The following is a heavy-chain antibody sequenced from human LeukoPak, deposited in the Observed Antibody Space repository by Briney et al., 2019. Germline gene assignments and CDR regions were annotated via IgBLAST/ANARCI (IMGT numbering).Heavy chain of an antibody. CDR3: ARGGYYYGSGSYYTSTTDFDY. CDR1: GGSISSGSYY. V-gene: IGHV4-61*10. D-gene: IGHD3-10*01. Sequence: SETLSLTCTVSGGSISSGSYYWSWIRQPAGKGLEWIGYIYYSGSTNYNPSLKSRVTISVDTSKNQFSLKLSSVTAADTAVYYCARGGYYYGSGSYYTSTTDFDYWGQGTLVTVSS. CDR2: IYYSGST. J-gene: IGHJ4*02.